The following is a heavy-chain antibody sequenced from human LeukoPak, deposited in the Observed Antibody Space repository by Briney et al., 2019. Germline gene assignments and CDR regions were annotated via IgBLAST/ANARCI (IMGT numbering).Heavy chain of an antibody. Sequence: ASVKVSCKASGYTFTSYAITWVRQAPGQGLEWMGWISSYNGNTNYAQKFQGRVTMTRDKSTTTAYMELSSLRSEDTAVYYCARVPRRGDRFDPWGQGTLVTVSS. D-gene: IGHD3-10*01. CDR1: GYTFTSYA. CDR3: ARVPRRGDRFDP. V-gene: IGHV1-18*01. J-gene: IGHJ5*02. CDR2: ISSYNGNT.